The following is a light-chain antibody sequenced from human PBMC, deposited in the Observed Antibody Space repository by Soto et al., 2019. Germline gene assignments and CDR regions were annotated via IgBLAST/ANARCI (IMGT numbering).Light chain of an antibody. CDR3: QQYNSYST. Sequence: IQFTQSRACVSAGGGNRVTITCRASQSISSWLAWYQQKPGKAPKLLIYKASSLESGVPSRFSGSGSGTEFTLTVSSLQTDDFATYYCQQYNSYSTFGQGTKVDIK. J-gene: IGKJ1*01. CDR1: QSISSW. V-gene: IGKV1-5*03. CDR2: KAS.